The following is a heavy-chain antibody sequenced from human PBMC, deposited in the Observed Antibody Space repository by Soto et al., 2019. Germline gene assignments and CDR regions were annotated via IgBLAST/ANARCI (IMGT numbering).Heavy chain of an antibody. J-gene: IGHJ4*02. CDR3: ARASHLYGSGSSALDY. V-gene: IGHV3-33*01. CDR2: IWYDGSNK. D-gene: IGHD3-10*01. Sequence: QVQLVESGGGVVQPGRSLRLSCAASGFTFSSYGMHWVRQAPGKGLEWVAVIWYDGSNKYYADSVKGRFTISRDNSKNTLYLQMNSLRAEDTAVYYCARASHLYGSGSSALDYWGQGTLVTVSS. CDR1: GFTFSSYG.